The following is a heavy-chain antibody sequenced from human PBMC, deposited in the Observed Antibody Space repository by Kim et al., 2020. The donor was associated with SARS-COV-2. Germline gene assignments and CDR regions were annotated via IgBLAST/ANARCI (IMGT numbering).Heavy chain of an antibody. J-gene: IGHJ4*02. V-gene: IGHV3-23*01. CDR3: AKDQELGIIDY. D-gene: IGHD7-27*01. Sequence: TYYADSVKGRFTISRDNSKNPLYLQMNSLRAEDTAVYYCAKDQELGIIDYWGQGTLVTVSS. CDR2: T.